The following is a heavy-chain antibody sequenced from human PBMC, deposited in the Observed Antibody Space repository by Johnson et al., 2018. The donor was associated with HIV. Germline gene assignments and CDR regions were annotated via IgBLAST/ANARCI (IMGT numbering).Heavy chain of an antibody. CDR3: ARRMFSSGWYNDGLGAFDI. V-gene: IGHV3-13*01. Sequence: VQLVESGGDLVQPGGSLRLSCAASGFAFSSYDMHWVRQATGKGLEWVSAIGTAGDTYYPGSVKGRLTLSRENAKNSLYLQMNSLRAGDTAVYYCARRMFSSGWYNDGLGAFDIWGQGTMVTVSS. J-gene: IGHJ3*02. CDR2: IGTAGDT. D-gene: IGHD6-19*01. CDR1: GFAFSSYD.